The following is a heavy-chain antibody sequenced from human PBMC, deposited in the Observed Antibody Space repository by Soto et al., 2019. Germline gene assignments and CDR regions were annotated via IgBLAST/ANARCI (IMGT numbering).Heavy chain of an antibody. D-gene: IGHD5-12*01. CDR2: ISGSGGST. V-gene: IGHV3-23*01. CDR1: GFTFSSYA. CDR3: AKPLYSGYDPTPFDY. Sequence: GGSLRLSCAASGFTFSSYAMSWVRQAPGKGLEWVSAISGSGGSTYYADSVKGRFTISRDNSKNTLYLQMNSLRAEDTAVYYCAKPLYSGYDPTPFDYWGQGTLVTVSS. J-gene: IGHJ4*02.